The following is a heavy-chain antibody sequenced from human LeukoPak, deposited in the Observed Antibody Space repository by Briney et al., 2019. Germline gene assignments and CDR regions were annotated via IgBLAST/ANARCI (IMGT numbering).Heavy chain of an antibody. D-gene: IGHD4-17*01. V-gene: IGHV3-7*03. Sequence: PGGSLRLSCAASGSTFGNYAMSWVRQAPGKGLEGVANIKQDGSEKYYVDSVKGGFTISRDNAKNSLYLQMNSLRAEDTAVYYCARENGDYYYYGMDVWGKGTTVTVSS. J-gene: IGHJ6*04. CDR2: IKQDGSEK. CDR3: ARENGDYYYYGMDV. CDR1: GSTFGNYA.